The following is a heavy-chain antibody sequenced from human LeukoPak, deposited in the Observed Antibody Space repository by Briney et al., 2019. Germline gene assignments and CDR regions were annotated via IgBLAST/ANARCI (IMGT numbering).Heavy chain of an antibody. D-gene: IGHD1/OR15-1a*01. CDR2: INPSGGST. CDR1: GYTFTSYY. J-gene: IGHJ3*02. Sequence: ASVTVSFTASGYTFTSYYMHWVRQAPGQGLEWMGIINPSGGSTSYAQKFQGRVTMTRDTSTSTVYMELSSLRSEDTAVYYCAREDGTNAFDIWGQGTMVTVSS. CDR3: AREDGTNAFDI. V-gene: IGHV1-46*01.